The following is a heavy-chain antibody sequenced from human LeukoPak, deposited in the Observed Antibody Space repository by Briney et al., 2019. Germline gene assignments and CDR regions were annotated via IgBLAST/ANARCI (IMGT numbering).Heavy chain of an antibody. Sequence: GGSLRLSCAASGFNFSSYAMSWVRQAPGKGLEWVSTISGSGLTTYFADSVEGRFTFSRDNSKNTLFLEMNSLRAEDTAVYYCAKAFKFGVIIPPTYYYYYMDVWGKGTTVTVSS. CDR2: ISGSGLTT. J-gene: IGHJ6*03. D-gene: IGHD3-3*01. CDR3: AKAFKFGVIIPPTYYYYYMDV. CDR1: GFNFSSYA. V-gene: IGHV3-23*01.